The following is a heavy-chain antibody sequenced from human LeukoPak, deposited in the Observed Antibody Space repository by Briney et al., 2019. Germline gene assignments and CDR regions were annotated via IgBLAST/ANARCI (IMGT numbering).Heavy chain of an antibody. D-gene: IGHD3-10*01. CDR1: GFTFSSYA. Sequence: GALRLSCAAPGFTFSSYAMGWVRQAPGKGLEWVSSISGGGGSTYHSDSVKGRFTISRDNSKNTLYLQMNSLRAEDTAVYYCAKVYGSGSYYFPDCWGQGTLVTVSS. CDR3: AKVYGSGSYYFPDC. J-gene: IGHJ4*02. V-gene: IGHV3-23*01. CDR2: ISGGGGST.